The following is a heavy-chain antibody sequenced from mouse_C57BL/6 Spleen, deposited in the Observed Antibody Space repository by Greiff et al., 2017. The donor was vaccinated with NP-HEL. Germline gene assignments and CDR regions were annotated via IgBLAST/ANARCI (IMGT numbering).Heavy chain of an antibody. CDR2: IYPGNSDT. CDR3: TRSLGYGSSSAWFAY. V-gene: IGHV1-5*01. CDR1: GYTFTSYW. Sequence: VQLQQSGTVLARPGASVKMSCKTSGYTFTSYWMHWVKQRPGQGLDWIGAIYPGNSDTSYNQKFKGKAKLTAVTSASTAYMELSSLTNEDSAVYYCTRSLGYGSSSAWFAYWGQGTLVTVSA. J-gene: IGHJ3*01. D-gene: IGHD1-1*01.